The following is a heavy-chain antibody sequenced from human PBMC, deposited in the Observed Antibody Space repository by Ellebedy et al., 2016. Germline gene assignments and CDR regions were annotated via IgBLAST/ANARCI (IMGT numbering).Heavy chain of an antibody. J-gene: IGHJ6*02. V-gene: IGHV4-30-4*01. Sequence: SETLSLTCTVSGGSISSGDYYWSWIRQPPGKGLEWIGYIYYSGSTYYNPSLKSRVTISVDTSKNQFSLKLSSVTAADTAVDYCARDREVAAAGTGAYYYYGMDVWGQGTTVTVSS. D-gene: IGHD6-13*01. CDR2: IYYSGST. CDR3: ARDREVAAAGTGAYYYYGMDV. CDR1: GGSISSGDYY.